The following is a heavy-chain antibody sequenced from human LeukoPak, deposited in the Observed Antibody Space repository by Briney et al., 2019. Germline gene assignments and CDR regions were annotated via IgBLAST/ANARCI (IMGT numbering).Heavy chain of an antibody. V-gene: IGHV3-21*01. J-gene: IGHJ3*02. CDR3: ARPDEQQLVRDAFDI. D-gene: IGHD6-13*01. CDR2: ISSSSSYI. Sequence: GGSLRLSCAASGFTFSSCSMNWVRQAPGKGLEWVSSISSSSSYIYYADSVKGRFTISRDNAKNSLYLQMNSLRAEDTAVYYCARPDEQQLVRDAFDIWDQGTMVTVSS. CDR1: GFTFSSCS.